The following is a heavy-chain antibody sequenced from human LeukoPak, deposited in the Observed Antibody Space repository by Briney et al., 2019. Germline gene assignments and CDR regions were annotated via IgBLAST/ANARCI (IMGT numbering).Heavy chain of an antibody. D-gene: IGHD4-17*01. CDR2: ISAYNGNT. CDR1: RYTFTSYG. J-gene: IGHJ4*02. Sequence: ASVKVSCKASRYTFTSYGISSGRHAPGQGGEWMGWISAYNGNTNYAQKLQGRVTLSTDTFTRTVYMELRSLRSDDTAVYYCARCLYDYGDYVDYWGQGTLVTVSS. CDR3: ARCLYDYGDYVDY. V-gene: IGHV1-18*01.